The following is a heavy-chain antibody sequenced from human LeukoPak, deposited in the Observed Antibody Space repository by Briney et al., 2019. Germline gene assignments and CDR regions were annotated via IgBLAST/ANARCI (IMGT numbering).Heavy chain of an antibody. CDR1: GFTFGSYA. J-gene: IGHJ4*02. CDR3: AVLHRYYDGSGYWVQ. D-gene: IGHD3-22*01. V-gene: IGHV3-23*01. Sequence: GGSLRLSCAASGFTFGSYAMSWVRQAPGKGLEWVSGISTSGGSTSYAESVKGRFTVSRDNPRNTLYMEMNSQRDEDTAVYYCAVLHRYYDGSGYWVQWGQGNLVTVSS. CDR2: ISTSGGST.